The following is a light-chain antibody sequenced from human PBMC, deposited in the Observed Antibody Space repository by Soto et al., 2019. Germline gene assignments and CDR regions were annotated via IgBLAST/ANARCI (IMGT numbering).Light chain of an antibody. CDR1: QSVFKW. V-gene: IGKV1-5*01. J-gene: IGKJ5*01. CDR3: QQYNTYST. Sequence: DIQMTQSPSTLSASVGDRVTITCRASQSVFKWLAWYQQKPGKAPKLLIYDISSLEIGVPSRFSGSGSGTEFTLTISSLQPDDFATYYCQQYNTYSTFGQGTRLEIK. CDR2: DIS.